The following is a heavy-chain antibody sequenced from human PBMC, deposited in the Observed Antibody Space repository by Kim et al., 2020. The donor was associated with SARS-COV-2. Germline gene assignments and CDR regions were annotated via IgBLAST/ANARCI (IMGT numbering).Heavy chain of an antibody. CDR2: ISWNSYWK. CDR3: AKALGGNNYDGIDF. CDR1: GFTFDDYA. V-gene: IGHV3-9*01. Sequence: GGSLRLSCTGSGFTFDDYAMKWVRHRPGKGLEWVSSISWNSYWKAYADSVKGRFTISRDNAKNSHYLQMNGLTPEDTALYYCAKALGGNNYDGIDFWGRGTLVTVSS. D-gene: IGHD3-3*01. J-gene: IGHJ4*02.